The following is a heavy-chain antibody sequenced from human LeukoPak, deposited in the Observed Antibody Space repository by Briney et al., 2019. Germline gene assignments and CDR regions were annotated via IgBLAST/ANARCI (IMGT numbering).Heavy chain of an antibody. CDR3: ARVSTVTARRYYGMDV. CDR2: IYYSGST. D-gene: IGHD4-17*01. V-gene: IGHV4-39*07. Sequence: PSETLSLTCTVSGGSISSSSYYWGWIRQPPGKGLEWIGSIYYSGSTNYNPSLKSRVTISVDTSKNQFSLKLSSVTAADTVVYYCARVSTVTARRYYGMDVWGQGTTVTVSS. J-gene: IGHJ6*01. CDR1: GGSISSSSYY.